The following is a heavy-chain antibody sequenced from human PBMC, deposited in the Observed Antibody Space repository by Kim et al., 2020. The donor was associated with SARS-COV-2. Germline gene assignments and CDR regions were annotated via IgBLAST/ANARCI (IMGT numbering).Heavy chain of an antibody. Sequence: TTEYAASVKGRFTISRDDSNSIAYLQMNSLKTEDTAVYYCTRGGGSGAFYWGQGTLVTVSS. CDR2: TT. V-gene: IGHV3-49*02. J-gene: IGHJ4*02. D-gene: IGHD3-10*01. CDR3: TRGGGSGAFY.